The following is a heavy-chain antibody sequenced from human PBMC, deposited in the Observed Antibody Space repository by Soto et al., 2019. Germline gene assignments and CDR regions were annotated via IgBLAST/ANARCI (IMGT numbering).Heavy chain of an antibody. J-gene: IGHJ4*02. V-gene: IGHV3-21*01. CDR3: ARDRDDFWSGYYANFDY. CDR1: GFTFSSYS. Sequence: GGSLRLSCAASGFTFSSYSMNWVRQAPGKGLEWVSSISSSSSYIYYADSVKGRFNISRDNAKNSLYLQMNSLRAEDSAVYYCARDRDDFWSGYYANFDYWGQGTLVTVSS. CDR2: ISSSSSYI. D-gene: IGHD3-3*01.